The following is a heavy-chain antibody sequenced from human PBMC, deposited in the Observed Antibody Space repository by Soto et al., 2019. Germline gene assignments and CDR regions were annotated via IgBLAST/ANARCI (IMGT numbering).Heavy chain of an antibody. J-gene: IGHJ5*02. V-gene: IGHV4-30-4*01. CDR3: AGIQSKRLSGLDP. D-gene: IGHD5-18*01. Sequence: SETLSLTCTVSGGSISSGDYYWSWIRPPPGKGLEWIGYIYYSGSTYYNPSLKSRVTISVDTSKNQFSLKLSSVTAADTAVYYCAGIQSKRLSGLDPWGQGTLVTVSS. CDR1: GGSISSGDYY. CDR2: IYYSGST.